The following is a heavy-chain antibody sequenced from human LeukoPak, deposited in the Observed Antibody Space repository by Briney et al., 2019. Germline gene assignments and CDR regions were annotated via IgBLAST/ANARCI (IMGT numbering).Heavy chain of an antibody. CDR2: IYYSGST. CDR3: ARTLNRLLWFGESTGYYFDY. D-gene: IGHD3-10*01. Sequence: SETLSLTCTVSGGSISSYYWSWIRQPPGKGLEWIGYIYYSGSTNYNPSLKSRVTISVDTSKNQFSLKLSSVTAADTAVYYCARTLNRLLWFGESTGYYFDYWGQGTLVTVSS. CDR1: GGSISSYY. V-gene: IGHV4-59*08. J-gene: IGHJ4*02.